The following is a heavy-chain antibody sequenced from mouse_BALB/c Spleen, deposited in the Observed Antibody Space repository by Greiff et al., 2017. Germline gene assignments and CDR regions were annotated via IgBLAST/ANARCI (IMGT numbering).Heavy chain of an antibody. J-gene: IGHJ4*01. D-gene: IGHD3-2*01. CDR1: GYTFSSYW. Sequence: VQRVESGAELMKPGASVKISCKATGYTFSSYWIEWVKQRPGHGLEWIGEILPGSGSTNYNEKFKGKATFTADTSSNTAYMQLSSLTSEDSAVYYCARGTARVHYAMDYWGQGTSVTVSS. CDR3: ARGTARVHYAMDY. V-gene: IGHV1-9*01. CDR2: ILPGSGST.